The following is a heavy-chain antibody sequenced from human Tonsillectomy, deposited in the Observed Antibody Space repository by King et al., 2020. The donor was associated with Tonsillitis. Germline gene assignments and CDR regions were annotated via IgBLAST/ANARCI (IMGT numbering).Heavy chain of an antibody. D-gene: IGHD3-10*01. CDR3: ARRPGVGVQGYYYYYMDV. V-gene: IGHV4-34*01. Sequence: VQLQQWGAGLLKPSETLSLTCAVYGGSFSGYYWSWIRQPPGKGLEWIGEINHSGSTNYNPSLKSRVTISVDTSKNQFSLKLSSVTAADTAVYYCARRPGVGVQGYYYYYMDVWGEGTTVTVSS. J-gene: IGHJ6*03. CDR2: INHSGST. CDR1: GGSFSGYY.